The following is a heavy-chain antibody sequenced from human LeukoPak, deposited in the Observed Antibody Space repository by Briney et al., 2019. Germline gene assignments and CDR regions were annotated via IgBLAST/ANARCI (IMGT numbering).Heavy chain of an antibody. CDR1: GYSFTSYW. CDR2: IDPSDSYT. CDR3: ARLYKGFVRAGTAMVKGGDWFDP. D-gene: IGHD5-18*01. V-gene: IGHV5-10-1*01. J-gene: IGHJ5*02. Sequence: GESLRISCKGSGYSFTSYWISWVRQMPGKGLEWMGRIDPSDSYTNYSPSFQGHVTISADKSISTACLQWSSLKASDTAMYYCARLYKGFVRAGTAMVKGGDWFDPWGQGTLVTVSS.